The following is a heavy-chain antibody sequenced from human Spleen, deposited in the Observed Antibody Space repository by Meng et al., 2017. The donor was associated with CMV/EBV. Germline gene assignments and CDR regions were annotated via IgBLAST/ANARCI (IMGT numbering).Heavy chain of an antibody. V-gene: IGHV1-69*05. D-gene: IGHD6-13*01. CDR2: IIPIFGTA. CDR3: ARGSGQQQLVLAGVWFDP. J-gene: IGHJ5*02. CDR1: GGTFSSYA. Sequence: KISCKASGGTFSSYAISWVRQAPGQGLEWMGGIIPIFGTANYAQKFQGRVTITTDESTSTAYMELSSLRSEDTAVYYCARGSGQQQLVLAGVWFDPWGQGTLVTVSS.